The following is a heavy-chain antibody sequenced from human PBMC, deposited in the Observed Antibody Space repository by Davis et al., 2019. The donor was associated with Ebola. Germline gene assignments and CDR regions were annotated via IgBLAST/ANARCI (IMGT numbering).Heavy chain of an antibody. CDR1: GFTFSSYA. CDR2: ISGSGGST. CDR3: AKRGYCSGGACAPYYYYTMDV. J-gene: IGHJ6*02. V-gene: IGHV3-23*01. Sequence: GESLKISCAASGFTFSSYAMSWVRQAPGKGLEWVSAISGSGGSTYYADSVKGRFTISRDNSKNTLYLQMNSLRAEDTAIYYCAKRGYCSGGACAPYYYYTMDVWGQGTTVTVSS. D-gene: IGHD2-15*01.